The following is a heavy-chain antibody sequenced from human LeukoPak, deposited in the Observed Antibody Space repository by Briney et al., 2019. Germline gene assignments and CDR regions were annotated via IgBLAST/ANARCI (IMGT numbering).Heavy chain of an antibody. V-gene: IGHV1-46*01. CDR2: INPSGGST. D-gene: IGHD6-13*01. J-gene: IGHJ4*02. CDR3: ARWGSSSSPFFDY. Sequence: ASVRVSCKASGYTFTNYFMHWVRQAPGQGRVWMGIINPSGGSTSYAQKFQGRVTMTRDTSTSTVYMELSSLRSEDTAVYYCARWGSSSSPFFDYWGQGTLVTVSS. CDR1: GYTFTNYF.